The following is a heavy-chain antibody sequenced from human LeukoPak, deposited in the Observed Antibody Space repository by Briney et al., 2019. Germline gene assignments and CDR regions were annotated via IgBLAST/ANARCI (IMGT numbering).Heavy chain of an antibody. CDR2: IQYYDSLE. CDR1: GFPFSTFG. D-gene: IGHD2-15*01. CDR3: AKDQGVVATYDY. V-gene: IGHV3-30*02. J-gene: IGHJ4*03. Sequence: GGSLRLSCGASGFPFSTFGMKWLRQAPDKGLEWVAFIQYYDSLEYYADSVKGRFTISRDNSKNTLYLPMNSLRGDDTAVYYCAKDQGVVATYDYWGHGTLVTVSS.